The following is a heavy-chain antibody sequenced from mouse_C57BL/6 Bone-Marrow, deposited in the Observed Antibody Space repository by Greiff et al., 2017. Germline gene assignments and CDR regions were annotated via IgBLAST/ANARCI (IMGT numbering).Heavy chain of an antibody. D-gene: IGHD1-1*01. V-gene: IGHV5-17*01. CDR2: ISSGSSTI. CDR3: ARTFTTVVAWYFDV. CDR1: GFTFSDYG. Sequence: EVQGVESGGGLVKPGGSLKLSCAASGFTFSDYGMHWVRQAPEKGLEWVAYISSGSSTIYYADTVKGRFTISRDNAKNTLFLQMTSLRSEDTAMYYCARTFTTVVAWYFDVWGTGTTVTVSS. J-gene: IGHJ1*03.